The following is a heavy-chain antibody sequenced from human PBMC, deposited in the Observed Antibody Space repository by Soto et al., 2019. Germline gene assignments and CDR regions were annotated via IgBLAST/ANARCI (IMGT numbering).Heavy chain of an antibody. CDR3: ARDARLEPRDYYYGMDV. CDR2: ISSSSSYI. J-gene: IGHJ6*02. Sequence: PGGSLRLSCAASGFTFSSYSMNWVRQAPGKGLEWVSSISSSSSYIYYADSVKGRFTISRDNAKNSLYLQMSSLRAEDTAVYYCARDARLEPRDYYYGMDVWGQGTTVTVSS. CDR1: GFTFSSYS. V-gene: IGHV3-21*01.